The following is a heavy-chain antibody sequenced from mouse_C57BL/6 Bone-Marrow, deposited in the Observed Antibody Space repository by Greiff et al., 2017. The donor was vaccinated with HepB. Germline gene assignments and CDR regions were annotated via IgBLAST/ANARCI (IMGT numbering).Heavy chain of an antibody. CDR1: GFTFSSYG. CDR3: ARRLLLYFDY. CDR2: ISSGGSYT. D-gene: IGHD1-1*01. J-gene: IGHJ2*01. V-gene: IGHV5-6*01. Sequence: EVQRVESGGGLVKPGGSLKLSCAASGFTFSSYGMSWVRQTPDKRLEWVATISSGGSYTYYPDSVKGRFTISRDNAKNTLYLQMSSLKSEDTAMYYCARRLLLYFDYWGQGTTLTVSS.